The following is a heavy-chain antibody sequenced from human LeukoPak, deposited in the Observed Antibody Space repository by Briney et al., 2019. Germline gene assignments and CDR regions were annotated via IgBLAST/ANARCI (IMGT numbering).Heavy chain of an antibody. Sequence: PGGSLRLSCAASGFTFSSYGMHWVRQAPGKGLEWVAVISYDGSNKYYADSVKGRFTISRDNSKNTLYLQMNSLRAEDTAVYYCAREEVGAAIDYWGQGTLVTVSS. V-gene: IGHV3-33*05. J-gene: IGHJ4*02. CDR3: AREEVGAAIDY. D-gene: IGHD2-15*01. CDR1: GFTFSSYG. CDR2: ISYDGSNK.